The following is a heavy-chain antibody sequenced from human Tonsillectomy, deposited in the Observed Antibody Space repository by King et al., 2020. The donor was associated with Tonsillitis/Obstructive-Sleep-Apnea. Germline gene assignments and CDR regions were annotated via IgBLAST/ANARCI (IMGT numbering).Heavy chain of an antibody. CDR2: IYYSGST. Sequence: QLQESGPGLVKPSETLSLTCTVSGGSISSSSYYWGWIRQPPGKGLEWIGSIYYSGSTYDNPSLKSRVTISVDTSKNQFSLKLSSVTAADTAVYYCATGVAVRHPGYMDVWGKGTTVTVSS. D-gene: IGHD6-19*01. CDR3: ATGVAVRHPGYMDV. J-gene: IGHJ6*03. V-gene: IGHV4-39*01. CDR1: GGSISSSSYY.